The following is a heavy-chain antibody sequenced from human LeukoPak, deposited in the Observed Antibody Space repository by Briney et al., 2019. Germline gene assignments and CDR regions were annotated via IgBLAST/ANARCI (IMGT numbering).Heavy chain of an antibody. CDR2: ISSTSTSI. Sequence: GGSLRLSCAASGFTSSTYNMNWVRQAPGKGLEWVSSISSTSTSIYYADSVKGRFTISRDNGKNSLYLQMDSLRAEDTAVYYCARLITGTHYFDSWGQGTLVTVSS. J-gene: IGHJ4*02. CDR3: ARLITGTHYFDS. D-gene: IGHD1-20*01. V-gene: IGHV3-21*01. CDR1: GFTSSTYN.